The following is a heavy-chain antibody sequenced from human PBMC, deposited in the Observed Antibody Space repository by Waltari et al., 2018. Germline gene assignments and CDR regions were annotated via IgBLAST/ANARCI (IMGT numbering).Heavy chain of an antibody. D-gene: IGHD3-3*01. CDR1: GGSISSYY. CDR2: IYYSGST. J-gene: IGHJ4*02. V-gene: IGHV4-59*01. Sequence: QVQLQESGPGLVKPSETLSLTCTVSGGSISSYYWSWIRQPPGKGLEWIGYIYYSGSTNYNPSLKSRVTISVDTSKNQFSLKLSSVTAADTAVYYCARRGPIFGVVGAWFSFDYWGQGTLVTVSS. CDR3: ARRGPIFGVVGAWFSFDY.